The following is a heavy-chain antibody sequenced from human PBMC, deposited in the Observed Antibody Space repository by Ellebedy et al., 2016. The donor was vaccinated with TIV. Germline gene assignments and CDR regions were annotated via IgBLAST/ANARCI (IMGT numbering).Heavy chain of an antibody. Sequence: GESLKISCAASRFSFSSYWMTWVRQAPGKGLEWISYISGSGLTISYADSVKGRFTISRDNAKNSLFLQMSSLTAEDTAVYYCARDMAWGNERVNDALDIWGQGTMVTVSA. CDR1: RFSFSSYW. CDR2: ISGSGLTI. V-gene: IGHV3-48*03. D-gene: IGHD7-27*01. CDR3: ARDMAWGNERVNDALDI. J-gene: IGHJ3*02.